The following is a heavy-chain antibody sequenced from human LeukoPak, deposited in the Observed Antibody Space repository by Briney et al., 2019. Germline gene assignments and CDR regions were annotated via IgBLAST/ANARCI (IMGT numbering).Heavy chain of an antibody. D-gene: IGHD3-22*01. CDR3: ARGLSDDSSGYWDDAFDI. J-gene: IGHJ3*02. Sequence: ASVKVSCKASGYTFTSYDINWVRQATAQGLEWMGWMNPNSGNTGYAQKFQRRVTMTRNTSISTAYMELSSLRSEDTAVYYCARGLSDDSSGYWDDAFDIWGQGTMVTVSS. CDR2: MNPNSGNT. V-gene: IGHV1-8*01. CDR1: GYTFTSYD.